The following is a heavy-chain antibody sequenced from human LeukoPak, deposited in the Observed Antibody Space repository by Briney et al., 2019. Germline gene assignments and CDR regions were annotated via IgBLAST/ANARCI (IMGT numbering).Heavy chain of an antibody. CDR3: ARPGTYYDFWSGYYDY. V-gene: IGHV3-53*01. Sequence: GGSLRLSCAASGFTVSSNYMSWVRQAPGKGLEWVSVIYSGGSTYYSDSVKGRFTISRDNSKNTLYLQMNSLRAEDTAVYYCARPGTYYDFWSGYYDYWGQGTLVTVSS. CDR1: GFTVSSNY. CDR2: IYSGGST. D-gene: IGHD3-3*01. J-gene: IGHJ4*02.